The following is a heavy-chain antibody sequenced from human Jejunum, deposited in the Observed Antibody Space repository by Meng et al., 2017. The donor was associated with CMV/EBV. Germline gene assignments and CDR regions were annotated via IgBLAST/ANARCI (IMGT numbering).Heavy chain of an antibody. V-gene: IGHV3-15*01. D-gene: IGHD4-17*01. J-gene: IGHJ4*02. Sequence: LSCGAPGFPCSAAWMSWVRQAPGKGLEWVGRIKNKAAGATTDYAAPVKGRFTISRDDSKDMLYLQMNSLKTDDTAVYYCATENYGLADWGQGTLVTVSS. CDR2: IKNKAAGATT. CDR3: ATENYGLAD. CDR1: GFPCSAAW.